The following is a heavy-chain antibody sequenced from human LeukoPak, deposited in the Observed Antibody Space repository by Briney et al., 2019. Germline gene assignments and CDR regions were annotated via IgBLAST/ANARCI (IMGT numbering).Heavy chain of an antibody. CDR1: GFTFSSFG. Sequence: GGSLRLSCAASGFTFSSFGMHWVRQAPGKGLEWVAVIWYDGTKKYYADSVKGRFTIARDNSKNTLYLQMNSLRAEDTAVYYCASPARAADGQADLDYWGQGTLVIVSS. CDR2: IWYDGTKK. J-gene: IGHJ4*02. D-gene: IGHD6-13*01. V-gene: IGHV3-33*08. CDR3: ASPARAADGQADLDY.